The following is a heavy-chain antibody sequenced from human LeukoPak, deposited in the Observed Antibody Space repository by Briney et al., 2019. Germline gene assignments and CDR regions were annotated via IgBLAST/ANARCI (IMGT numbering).Heavy chain of an antibody. CDR3: AKDYDSSGYYRDAFDI. V-gene: IGHV3-74*03. CDR2: IQSDGSTT. Sequence: GGSLRLSCAASGFTFRGYWMHWVRQTPGKGLVWVSGIQSDGSTTTYADFVKGRFTISRDNAKNTLFLQMNSLRAEDTAVYYCAKDYDSSGYYRDAFDIWGQGTMVTVSS. J-gene: IGHJ3*02. D-gene: IGHD3-22*01. CDR1: GFTFRGYW.